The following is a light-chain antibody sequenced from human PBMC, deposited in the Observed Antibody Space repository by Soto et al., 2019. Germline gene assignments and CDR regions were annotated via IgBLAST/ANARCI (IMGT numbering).Light chain of an antibody. Sequence: QSVLTQPASVSGSPGQTITISCTGTSSDVGGYNYLSWYQQHPGKAPKVMIYEVSNRPSGVSNRFSGSKSGNKASRTISGLQAEDEADYFCSSYTASGTPVFGGGTKVTVL. J-gene: IGLJ3*02. V-gene: IGLV2-14*01. CDR3: SSYTASGTPV. CDR1: SSDVGGYNY. CDR2: EVS.